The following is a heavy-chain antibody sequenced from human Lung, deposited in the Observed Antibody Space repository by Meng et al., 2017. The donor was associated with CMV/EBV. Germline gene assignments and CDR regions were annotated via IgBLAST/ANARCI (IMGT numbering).Heavy chain of an antibody. CDR3: AREDQLLYNDGFDL. Sequence: SETLSLXCTVSGGSVTSSENYWVWIRQPPGKGLEWIGSISYSGSTTYNLSLKSRVTISVDTSENQFSLEVRSVTAADTAVYYCAREDQLLYNDGFDLWGQGXTVTVSS. D-gene: IGHD2-2*02. V-gene: IGHV4-39*07. CDR1: GGSVTSSENY. J-gene: IGHJ3*01. CDR2: ISYSGST.